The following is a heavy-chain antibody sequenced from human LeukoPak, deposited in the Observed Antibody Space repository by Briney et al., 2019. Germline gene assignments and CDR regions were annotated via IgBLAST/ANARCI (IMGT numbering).Heavy chain of an antibody. J-gene: IGHJ6*03. CDR2: ISGSGGST. D-gene: IGHD3-3*01. CDR3: ARERFLEWRYYMDV. CDR1: GFTFSSYG. V-gene: IGHV3-23*01. Sequence: PGGSLRLSCAASGFTFSSYGMSWVRQAPGKGLEWVSAISGSGGSTYYADSVKGRFTISRDNAKNSLYLQMNSLRAEDTALYYCARERFLEWRYYMDVWGKGTTVTVSS.